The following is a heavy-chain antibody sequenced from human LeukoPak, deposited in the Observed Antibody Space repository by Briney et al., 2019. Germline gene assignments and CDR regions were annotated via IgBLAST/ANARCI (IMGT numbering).Heavy chain of an antibody. CDR1: GFTSSSYG. CDR2: IWYDGSNK. Sequence: GGSLRLSCAASGFTSSSYGMHWVRQAPGKGLEWVAVIWYDGSNKYYADSVKGRFTISRDNSKNTLYLQMNSLRAEDTAVYYCARGAGGLWFGELFGYYYGMDVWGKGTTVTVSS. V-gene: IGHV3-33*01. D-gene: IGHD3-10*01. CDR3: ARGAGGLWFGELFGYYYGMDV. J-gene: IGHJ6*04.